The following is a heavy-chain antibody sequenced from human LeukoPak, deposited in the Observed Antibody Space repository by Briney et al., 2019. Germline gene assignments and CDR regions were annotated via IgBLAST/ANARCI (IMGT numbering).Heavy chain of an antibody. CDR1: GGPISSSSYY. Sequence: PSETLSLTCAVSGGPISSSSYYWGWIRQPPGKGLEWIGSIYYSGSIYYNPSLKGRLTISVDTSKNQFSLKLSSVTAADTAVYYCARSILEWLLSAFDPWGQGTLVTVSS. J-gene: IGHJ5*02. V-gene: IGHV4-39*01. D-gene: IGHD3-3*01. CDR2: IYYSGSI. CDR3: ARSILEWLLSAFDP.